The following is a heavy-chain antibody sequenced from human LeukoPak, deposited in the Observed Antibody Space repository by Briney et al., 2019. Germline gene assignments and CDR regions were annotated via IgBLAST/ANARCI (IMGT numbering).Heavy chain of an antibody. V-gene: IGHV3-48*03. D-gene: IGHD2-2*01. CDR2: ISSSGSTI. J-gene: IGHJ4*02. CDR3: ARRYCSSTSCTLDY. CDR1: GFTFSSYE. Sequence: GGSLRLSCAASGFTFSSYEMNWVRQAPGKGLEWVSYISSSGSTIYYADSVKGRFTISRDNAKNSLYLQMNSLRAEDTAVYYCARRYCSSTSCTLDYWGQGTLVTVSS.